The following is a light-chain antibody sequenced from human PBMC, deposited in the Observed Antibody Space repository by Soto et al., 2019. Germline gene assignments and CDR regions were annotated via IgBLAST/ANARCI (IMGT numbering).Light chain of an antibody. CDR2: DNN. V-gene: IGLV1-51*01. CDR1: SSNIGNNY. Sequence: QSVLTQPPSVYAAPGQKVTISCSGSSSNIGNNYVSWYQQLPGTAPKLLIYDNNKRPSGIPDRFSASKSGTSATLGITGLQTGDDADYYCGTWDSSLSANVFGTGTKGTVL. CDR3: GTWDSSLSANV. J-gene: IGLJ1*01.